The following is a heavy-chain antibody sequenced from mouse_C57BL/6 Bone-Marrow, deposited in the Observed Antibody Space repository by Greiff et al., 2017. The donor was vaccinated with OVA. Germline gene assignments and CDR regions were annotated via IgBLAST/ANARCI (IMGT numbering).Heavy chain of an antibody. V-gene: IGHV1-63*01. Sequence: QVQLQQSGAELVRPGTSVKMSCKASGYTFTNYWIGWAKQRPGHGLEWIGDIYPGGGYTNYNEKFKGKATLTADKSSSTAYMQFSSLTSEDSAIYYCARWGTTGRDYFDYWGQGTTLTVSS. D-gene: IGHD1-1*01. J-gene: IGHJ2*01. CDR2: IYPGGGYT. CDR3: ARWGTTGRDYFDY. CDR1: GYTFTNYW.